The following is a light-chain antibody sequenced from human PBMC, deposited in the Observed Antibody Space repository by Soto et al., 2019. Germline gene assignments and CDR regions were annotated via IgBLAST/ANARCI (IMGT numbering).Light chain of an antibody. V-gene: IGLV2-11*01. Sequence: QSALTQPRSGSGSPGQSVTICCTGTSSDVGGYNYVSWYQQHPGKAPKLMIYDVGKRPSGVPDRFSGSKSGNTASLTISGLQAEDEADYYCCSYAGSYRGVVFGGGTKLTVL. J-gene: IGLJ2*01. CDR1: SSDVGGYNY. CDR3: CSYAGSYRGVV. CDR2: DVG.